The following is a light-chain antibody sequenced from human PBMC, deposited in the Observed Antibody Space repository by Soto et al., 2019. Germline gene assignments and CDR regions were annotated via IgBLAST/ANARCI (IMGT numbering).Light chain of an antibody. CDR1: QSVISTY. V-gene: IGKV3-20*01. J-gene: IGKJ1*01. CDR2: GAS. Sequence: EIVMTQSPDTLSVSPGERATLSCRASQSVISTYLAWYQQKPGQAPRLLIYGASSRATGIPDRFSGSGSGTDFTLTISRLEPEDFAVYYCQQYGSSPGWTFGQGTKVDIK. CDR3: QQYGSSPGWT.